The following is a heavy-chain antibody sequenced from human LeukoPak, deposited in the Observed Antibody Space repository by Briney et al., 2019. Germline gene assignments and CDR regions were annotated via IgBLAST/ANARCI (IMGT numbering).Heavy chain of an antibody. Sequence: SGTLSLTCAVSGGSISSSNCCRWGRQPPGKGLEWIGEIYHSGSTNYNPSLKSRVTISVDKSKNQFSLKLSSVTAADTAVYYCASRPTRDGMDVWGQGTTVTVSS. V-gene: IGHV4-4*02. CDR2: IYHSGST. D-gene: IGHD6-6*01. CDR1: GGSISSSNC. J-gene: IGHJ6*02. CDR3: ASRPTRDGMDV.